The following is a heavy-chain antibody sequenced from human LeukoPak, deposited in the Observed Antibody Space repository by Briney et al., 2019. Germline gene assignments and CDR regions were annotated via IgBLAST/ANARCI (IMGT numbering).Heavy chain of an antibody. D-gene: IGHD1-26*01. CDR2: IIPIFGTA. CDR3: ARALKWELLDCFDY. Sequence: SVKVSCKASGYTFASYDIYWVRQAPGQGLEWMGGIIPIFGTANYAQKFQGRVTITADESTSTAYMELSSLRSEDTAVYYCARALKWELLDCFDYWGQGTLVTVSS. V-gene: IGHV1-69*13. J-gene: IGHJ4*02. CDR1: GYTFASYD.